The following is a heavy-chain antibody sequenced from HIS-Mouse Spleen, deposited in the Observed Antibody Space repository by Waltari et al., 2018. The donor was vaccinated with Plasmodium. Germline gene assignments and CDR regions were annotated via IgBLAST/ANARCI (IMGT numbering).Heavy chain of an antibody. V-gene: IGHV4-39*07. CDR3: AREKYSNYFDY. CDR1: GGSISSSSYY. CDR2: IYYSGST. D-gene: IGHD4-4*01. Sequence: QLQLQESGPGLVKPSETLSLTCTVSGGSISSSSYYGGWIRQPPGKGLEWIGSIYYSGSTYYNPSLKSRVTISVDTSKNQFSLKLSSVTAADTAVYYCAREKYSNYFDYWGQGTLVTVSS. J-gene: IGHJ4*02.